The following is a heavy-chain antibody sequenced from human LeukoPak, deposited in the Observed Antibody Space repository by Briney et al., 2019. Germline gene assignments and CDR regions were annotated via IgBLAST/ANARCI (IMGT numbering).Heavy chain of an antibody. Sequence: ASVKVSCKASGYTFTGYYMHWVRQAPGQGLEWMGWINPNSGGTNYAQKFQGRVTMTRDTSISTAYMELSRLRSDDTAVYYCARRKYYYDSSSYSFDYWGQGTLVTVSS. CDR1: GYTFTGYY. J-gene: IGHJ4*02. CDR3: ARRKYYYDSSSYSFDY. D-gene: IGHD3-22*01. V-gene: IGHV1-2*02. CDR2: INPNSGGT.